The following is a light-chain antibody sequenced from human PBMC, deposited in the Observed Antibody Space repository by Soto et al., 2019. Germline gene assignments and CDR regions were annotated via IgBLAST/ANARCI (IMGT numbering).Light chain of an antibody. CDR1: SGSFASNS. V-gene: IGLV6-57*01. Sequence: NFMLTQPHSVSESPGKTVTISCTRSSGSFASNSVQWYQQRPGSSPTTVIYEDNQRPSGVPDRFSGSIDSSSKSASLSISGLKTEDEADYYCQSYDSSNWVFGGGTKITVL. CDR3: QSYDSSNWV. CDR2: EDN. J-gene: IGLJ3*02.